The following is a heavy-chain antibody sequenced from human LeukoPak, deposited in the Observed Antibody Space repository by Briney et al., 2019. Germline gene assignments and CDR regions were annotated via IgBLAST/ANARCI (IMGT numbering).Heavy chain of an antibody. V-gene: IGHV3-21*01. CDR2: ISSSSSYI. CDR3: ARDQRLTLGVDDY. Sequence: GGSLRLSCAASGFTFSSYSMNWVRQAPGKGLEWVSSISSSSSYIYYAESVKRRFTISRDNAKNSLSLQMNSLRAEDTAAYYCARDQRLTLGVDDYWGQGTLVTVSS. J-gene: IGHJ4*02. D-gene: IGHD1-14*01. CDR1: GFTFSSYS.